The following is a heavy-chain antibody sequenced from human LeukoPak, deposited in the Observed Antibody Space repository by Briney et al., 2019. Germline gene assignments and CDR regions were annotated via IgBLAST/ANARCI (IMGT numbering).Heavy chain of an antibody. CDR3: ARDRAEQDNPNDY. D-gene: IGHD1/OR15-1a*01. CDR2: MNPNSGNT. J-gene: IGHJ4*02. CDR1: GYTFTSYD. V-gene: IGHV1-8*01. Sequence: ASVKVSCKASGYTFTSYDINWVRQATGQGLEWMGWMNPNSGNTGYAQKLQGRVTMTTDTSTSTAYMELRSLRSDDTAVYYCARDRAEQDNPNDYWGQGTLVTVSS.